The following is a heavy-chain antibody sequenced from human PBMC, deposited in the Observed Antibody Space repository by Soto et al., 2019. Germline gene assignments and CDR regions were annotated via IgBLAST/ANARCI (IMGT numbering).Heavy chain of an antibody. CDR1: GYTLTELS. CDR2: ISAYNGNT. V-gene: IGHV1-18*01. D-gene: IGHD6-13*01. CDR3: ARDMARIAAAGNYYYYYMDV. J-gene: IGHJ6*03. Sequence: GASVKVSCKGSGYTLTELSMHWVRQAPGQRLELMGWISAYNGNTNYAQKLQGRVTMTTDTSTSTAYMELRSLRSDDTAVYYCARDMARIAAAGNYYYYYMDVWGKGTTVTVSS.